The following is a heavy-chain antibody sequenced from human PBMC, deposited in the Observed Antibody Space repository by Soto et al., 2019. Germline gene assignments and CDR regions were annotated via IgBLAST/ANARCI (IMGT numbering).Heavy chain of an antibody. V-gene: IGHV3-23*01. J-gene: IGHJ4*02. CDR3: AKLGYYDSSGYLTSASIDY. CDR1: GFTFSSYA. D-gene: IGHD3-22*01. CDR2: ISGSGGST. Sequence: GVSLRLSCAASGFTFSSYAMSWVRQAPGKGLEWVSAISGSGGSTYYADSVKGRFTISRDNSKNTLYLQMNSLRAEDTAVYYCAKLGYYDSSGYLTSASIDYWGQGTLVTVSS.